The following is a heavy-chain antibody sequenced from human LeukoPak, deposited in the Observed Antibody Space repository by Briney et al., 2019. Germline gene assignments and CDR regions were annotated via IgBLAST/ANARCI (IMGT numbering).Heavy chain of an antibody. Sequence: ASVKVSCKASGYTFTSYGISWVRQAPGQALEWMGWISAYNGNTNYAQKLQGRVTMTTDTSTSTAYMELRSLRSDDTAVYYCARNYDFWSGSLPFDYWGQGTLVTVSS. CDR1: GYTFTSYG. CDR2: ISAYNGNT. CDR3: ARNYDFWSGSLPFDY. V-gene: IGHV1-18*01. D-gene: IGHD3-3*01. J-gene: IGHJ4*02.